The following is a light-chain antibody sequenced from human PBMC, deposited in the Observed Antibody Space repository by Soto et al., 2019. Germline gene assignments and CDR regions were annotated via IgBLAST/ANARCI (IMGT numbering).Light chain of an antibody. CDR3: FSYSTSSPQV. CDR1: SRDIGGYDY. CDR2: EVS. Sequence: QSALTQTASVSGSPGQSITISCTGTSRDIGGYDYVSWYQQYPGKAPKLMISEVSNRPSGVSNRCSGSKSGNTASLTISGLQAEDEADYYCFSYSTSSPQVFGGGTKLTVL. V-gene: IGLV2-14*01. J-gene: IGLJ3*02.